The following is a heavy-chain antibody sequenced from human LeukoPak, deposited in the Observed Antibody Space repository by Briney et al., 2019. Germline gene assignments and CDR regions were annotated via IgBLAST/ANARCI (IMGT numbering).Heavy chain of an antibody. CDR1: GYTFTSYG. CDR3: ARELRHQDS. D-gene: IGHD1-26*01. J-gene: IGHJ4*02. Sequence: GASVKVSCKASGYTFTSYGISWVRQATGQGLEWMGYMNPNSGNTGSAQKFQGRVTMTRNTSISTAYMELSSLRSEDTAVYYCARELRHQDSWGQGTLVTVSS. V-gene: IGHV1-8*02. CDR2: MNPNSGNT.